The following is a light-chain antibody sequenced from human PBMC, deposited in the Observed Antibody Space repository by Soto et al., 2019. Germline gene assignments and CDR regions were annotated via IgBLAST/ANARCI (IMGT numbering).Light chain of an antibody. CDR2: GAS. CDR1: QIIVTD. Sequence: DVLVTQSPSSLSAPVGDRVTITCRASQIIVTDLSWYQQRPGKAPTLLIYGASTLQRGVPSRFSGNGSGTDFTLTINSLQPEDSATYYCQQTYSTPITFGRGTRLEIK. V-gene: IGKV1-39*01. J-gene: IGKJ5*01. CDR3: QQTYSTPIT.